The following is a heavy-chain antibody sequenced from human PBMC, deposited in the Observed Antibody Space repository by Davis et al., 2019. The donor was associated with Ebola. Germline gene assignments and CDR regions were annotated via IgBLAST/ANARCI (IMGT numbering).Heavy chain of an antibody. Sequence: GSLRLSCTVSGGSISSSSYYWSWIRQPPGKGLEWIGEINHSGSTNYNPSLKSRVTISVDTSKNQFSLKLSSVTAADTAVYYCARGRRYSYGPPRYWGQGTLVTVSS. CDR1: GGSISSSSYY. CDR3: ARGRRYSYGPPRY. D-gene: IGHD5-18*01. J-gene: IGHJ4*02. CDR2: INHSGST. V-gene: IGHV4-39*07.